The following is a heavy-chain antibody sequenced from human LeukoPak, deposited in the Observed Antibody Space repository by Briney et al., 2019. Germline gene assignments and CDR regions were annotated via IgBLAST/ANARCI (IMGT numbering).Heavy chain of an antibody. CDR3: ARYGDCSNGVCYFDN. CDR1: GYTFTGYY. CDR2: INPKNGGT. J-gene: IGHJ4*02. V-gene: IGHV1-2*02. Sequence: ASVKVSCKASGYTFTGYYIHWMRQAPGQGLEWMGWINPKNGGTNYIQKFRGRVTMTRDTSTSTAYMEVTSLRSDDTAVYYCARYGDCSNGVCYFDNWGQGTLSPSPQ. D-gene: IGHD2-8*01.